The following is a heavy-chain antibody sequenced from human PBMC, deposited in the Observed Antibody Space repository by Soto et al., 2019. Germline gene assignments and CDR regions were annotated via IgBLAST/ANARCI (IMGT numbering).Heavy chain of an antibody. V-gene: IGHV3-48*03. CDR3: ARALPGLYGMDV. CDR2: ISSSGSTI. CDR1: GFTFSSYE. Sequence: GGSLRLSCAASGFTFSSYEMNWVSQAPGKGLEWVSYISSSGSTIYYADSVKGRFTISRDNAKNSLYLQMNSLRAEDTAVYYCARALPGLYGMDVWGQGTTVTVSS. J-gene: IGHJ6*02.